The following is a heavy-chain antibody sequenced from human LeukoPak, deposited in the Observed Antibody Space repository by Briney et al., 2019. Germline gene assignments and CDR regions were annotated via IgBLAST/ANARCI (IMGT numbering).Heavy chain of an antibody. CDR2: INPNSGGT. V-gene: IGHV1-2*02. CDR1: GYTFTGYY. D-gene: IGHD6-13*01. J-gene: IGHJ4*02. CDR3: ARAGNSIAAADPLDY. Sequence: ASVKVSRKASGYTFTGYYMHWVRQAPGQGLEWMGWINPNSGGTNYAQKFQGRVTMTRDTSISTAYMELSRLRSDDTAVYYCARAGNSIAAADPLDYWGQGTLVTVSS.